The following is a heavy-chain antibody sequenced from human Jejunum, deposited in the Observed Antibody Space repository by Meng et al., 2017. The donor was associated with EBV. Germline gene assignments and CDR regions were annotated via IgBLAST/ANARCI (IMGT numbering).Heavy chain of an antibody. CDR3: ARGEGGYCSSSSCYLGT. D-gene: IGHD2-2*01. CDR1: GNSFTSRA. V-gene: IGHV7-4-1*02. CDR2: INTDTRNP. J-gene: IGHJ4*02. Sequence: QVQLVQAGSELQPPGASVKVSCKASGNSFTSRAMHWVRQAPGQGLEWMGWINTDTRNPTYAQGLTGRFVFSLDTSVSTAYLQISSLKAEDTAVYYCARGEGGYCSSSSCYLGTWGQGTLVTVSS.